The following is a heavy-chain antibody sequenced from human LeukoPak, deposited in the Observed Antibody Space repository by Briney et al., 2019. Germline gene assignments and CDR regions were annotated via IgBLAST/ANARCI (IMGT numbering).Heavy chain of an antibody. Sequence: GGSLRLSCAASGFTFSSYSMNWVRQAPGKGLEWVSSISSSSSYIYYADSVKGRFTISRDNAKNSLYLQMNSLKAEDTAVYYCARADWDTAMIDYWGQGTLVTVSS. CDR3: ARADWDTAMIDY. V-gene: IGHV3-21*01. J-gene: IGHJ4*02. D-gene: IGHD5-18*01. CDR2: ISSSSSYI. CDR1: GFTFSSYS.